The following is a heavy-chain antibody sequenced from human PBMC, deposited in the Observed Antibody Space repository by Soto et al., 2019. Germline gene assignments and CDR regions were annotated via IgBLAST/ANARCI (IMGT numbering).Heavy chain of an antibody. D-gene: IGHD5-18*01. V-gene: IGHV1-18*01. CDR2: IGGYKGNT. Sequence: QVQLVQSGAEVREPGASVKVSCKASGYTFTNYGVSWVRQAPGQGLEWMGWIGGYKGNTNYAQKLQGRVTLTTDTSTSTAYMELRGLGSDDTAVYYCAPHTLDTGMPSGYWGQGTLVTVSS. CDR3: APHTLDTGMPSGY. CDR1: GYTFTNYG. J-gene: IGHJ4*02.